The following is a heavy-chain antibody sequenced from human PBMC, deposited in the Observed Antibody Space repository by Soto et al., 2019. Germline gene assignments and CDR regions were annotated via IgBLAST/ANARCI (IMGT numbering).Heavy chain of an antibody. CDR2: VSSTSGYI. D-gene: IGHD5-18*01. CDR1: GFTFSNYK. V-gene: IGHV3-21*01. J-gene: IGHJ4*02. CDR3: ARANVDTSVVNEYYFDY. Sequence: GGSLRLSCAVFGFTFSNYKMSWVRQAPGKGLEWVSSVSSTSGYIYYGDSVKGRFTISRDNAKNSLYLQMNSLRAEDTAVYYCARANVDTSVVNEYYFDYWGQGTLVTVSS.